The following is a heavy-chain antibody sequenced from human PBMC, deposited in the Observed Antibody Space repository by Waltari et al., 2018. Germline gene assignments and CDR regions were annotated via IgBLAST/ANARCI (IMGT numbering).Heavy chain of an antibody. D-gene: IGHD6-19*01. J-gene: IGHJ5*02. Sequence: QLQLQESGPGLVKPSETLSLTCTVSGGSIRSSSYYWGWIRQPPGKGLEWLGRIYYSGSTYYTPSLKSRVTISVDTSKNQFSLKLSSVTSADTAVYYCARHSPQIAVAGFDPWGQGTLVTVSS. V-gene: IGHV4-39*01. CDR3: ARHSPQIAVAGFDP. CDR1: GGSIRSSSYY. CDR2: IYYSGST.